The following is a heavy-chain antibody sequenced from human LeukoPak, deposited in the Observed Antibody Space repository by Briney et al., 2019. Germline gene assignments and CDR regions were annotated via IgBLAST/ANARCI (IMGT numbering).Heavy chain of an antibody. CDR3: ARAAGVVLPVTYSLDY. J-gene: IGHJ4*02. CDR1: GFTFRTYT. V-gene: IGHV3-48*01. Sequence: PGGSLRLSCAASGFTFRTYTMNGVRQAPGKGLEGLSYISGTGRSRHYADSLKGRFTTSRCKAKNSLYLQVNNVSAEDTGVYYCARAAGVVLPVTYSLDYWGLGTLVTVSS. CDR2: ISGTGRSR. D-gene: IGHD2-21*02.